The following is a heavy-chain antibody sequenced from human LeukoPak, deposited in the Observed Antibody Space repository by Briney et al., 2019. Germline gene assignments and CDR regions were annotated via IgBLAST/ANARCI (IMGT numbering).Heavy chain of an antibody. Sequence: PSETLSLTCTVSGGSISSSSYYWSWIRQPPGKGLEWIGEINHSGSTNYNPSLRSRVTISVDTSKNQFSLKLSSVTAADTAVYYCAREGYSYGYWGQGTLVTVSS. V-gene: IGHV4-39*07. CDR1: GGSISSSSYY. CDR2: INHSGST. J-gene: IGHJ4*02. CDR3: AREGYSYGY. D-gene: IGHD5-18*01.